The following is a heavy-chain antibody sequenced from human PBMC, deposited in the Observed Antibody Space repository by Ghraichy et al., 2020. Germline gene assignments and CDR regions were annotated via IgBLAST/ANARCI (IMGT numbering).Heavy chain of an antibody. V-gene: IGHV1-18*04. CDR1: GYTFTSYG. Sequence: ASVKVSCKASGYTFTSYGISWVRQAPGQGLEWMGWISAYNGNTNYAQKLQGRVTMTTDTSTSTAYMELRSLRSDDTAVYYCARDKTSYDFWSGYWFFYYYGMDVWGQGTTVTVSS. J-gene: IGHJ6*02. CDR2: ISAYNGNT. D-gene: IGHD3-3*01. CDR3: ARDKTSYDFWSGYWFFYYYGMDV.